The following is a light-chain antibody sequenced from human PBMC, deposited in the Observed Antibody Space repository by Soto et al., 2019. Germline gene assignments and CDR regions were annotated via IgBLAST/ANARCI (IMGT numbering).Light chain of an antibody. V-gene: IGKV3-11*01. CDR2: DAS. CDR1: QSVSSY. Sequence: EIVLTQSPATLSLSPGERATLSCRASQSVSSYLAWYQQKPGQAPRLLIYDASNRATGIPARFSGSGSGTDFTLTISSLELEDFAVYYCQQRSNWPEFTFGPGTKVDIK. J-gene: IGKJ3*01. CDR3: QQRSNWPEFT.